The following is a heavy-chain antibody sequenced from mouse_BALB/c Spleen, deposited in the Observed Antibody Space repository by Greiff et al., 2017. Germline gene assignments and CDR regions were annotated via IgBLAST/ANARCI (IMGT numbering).Heavy chain of an antibody. V-gene: IGHV1-67*01. Sequence: QVQLQQSGPELVRPGVSVKISCKGSGYTFTDYAMHWVKQSHAKSLEWIGVISTYYGNTNYNQKFKGKATMTVDKSSSTAYMELARLTSEDSAIYYCARDYGSIYDYAMDYWGQGTSVTVSS. D-gene: IGHD1-1*01. CDR3: ARDYGSIYDYAMDY. CDR2: ISTYYGNT. J-gene: IGHJ4*01. CDR1: GYTFTDYA.